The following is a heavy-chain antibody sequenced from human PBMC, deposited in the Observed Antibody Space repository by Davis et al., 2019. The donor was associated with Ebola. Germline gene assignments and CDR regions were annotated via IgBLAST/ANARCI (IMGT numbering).Heavy chain of an antibody. CDR1: GFIFSSYV. J-gene: IGHJ4*02. V-gene: IGHV3-23*01. CDR3: VKDRFTVVVVHGGFDY. D-gene: IGHD2-15*01. CDR2: LGLSADT. Sequence: GESLKISCAASGFIFSSYVMSWVRQAPGKGLEWVSTLGLSADTYYADSVKGRFTISRDNSKDTLYLQMRSLRTEDTAVYYCVKDRFTVVVVHGGFDYWGQGTLVTVSS.